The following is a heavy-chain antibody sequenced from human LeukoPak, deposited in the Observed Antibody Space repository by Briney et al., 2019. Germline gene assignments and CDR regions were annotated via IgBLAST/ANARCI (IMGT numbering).Heavy chain of an antibody. D-gene: IGHD3-10*01. V-gene: IGHV3-9*01. Sequence: GRSLRLFCAASGFTFDDYAMHWVRQAPGKGLEWVSGICWYSGSIVYADSVKGRFTISRDNAKNSLYLQMNSLRAEDTALYYCAKDMSEVLLWFGEFSGFDYWGQGTLVTVSS. J-gene: IGHJ4*02. CDR2: ICWYSGSI. CDR1: GFTFDDYA. CDR3: AKDMSEVLLWFGEFSGFDY.